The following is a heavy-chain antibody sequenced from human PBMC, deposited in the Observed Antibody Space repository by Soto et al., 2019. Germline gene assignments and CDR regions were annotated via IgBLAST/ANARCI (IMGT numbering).Heavy chain of an antibody. D-gene: IGHD3-10*01. CDR3: ASRWRVRGVIIAPWGY. CDR2: IYHSGST. V-gene: IGHV4-4*02. CDR1: GGSISSSNW. J-gene: IGHJ4*02. Sequence: QVQLQESGPGLVKPSGTLSLTCAVSGGSISSSNWWSWVRQPPGKGLEWIGEIYHSGSTNYNPSRKSRGTISVDKSKNQFSLKLSSVTAAETDVYYCASRWRVRGVIIAPWGYWGQGTLVTVSS.